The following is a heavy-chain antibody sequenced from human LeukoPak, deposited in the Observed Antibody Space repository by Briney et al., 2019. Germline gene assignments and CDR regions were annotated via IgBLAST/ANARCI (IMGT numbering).Heavy chain of an antibody. Sequence: SETLSLTCTVSGGSISSYCWSWIRQPPGKGPEWIGYIYYSGSTNHNPSLKSRVTISVDTSKNQFSLKLSSVTAADTAVYYCARHSDPYYDILTGYYSGLSVGDWGQGTLVTVSS. J-gene: IGHJ4*02. V-gene: IGHV4-59*08. CDR2: IYYSGST. CDR3: ARHSDPYYDILTGYYSGLSVGD. CDR1: GGSISSYC. D-gene: IGHD3-9*01.